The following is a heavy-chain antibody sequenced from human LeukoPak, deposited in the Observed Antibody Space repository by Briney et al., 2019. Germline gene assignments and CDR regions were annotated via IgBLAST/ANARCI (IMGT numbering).Heavy chain of an antibody. V-gene: IGHV4-4*02. J-gene: IGHJ4*02. Sequence: SETLSLTCAVSGGSISSSNWWSWVRQPPGKGLEWIGEIYHSGSTNYNPSLKSRVTISVDKSKNQFSLKLTSVTAADTAVYYCARRIVVVPAAMGYFDCWGQGTLFTVSS. D-gene: IGHD2-2*01. CDR2: IYHSGST. CDR3: ARRIVVVPAAMGYFDC. CDR1: GGSISSSNW.